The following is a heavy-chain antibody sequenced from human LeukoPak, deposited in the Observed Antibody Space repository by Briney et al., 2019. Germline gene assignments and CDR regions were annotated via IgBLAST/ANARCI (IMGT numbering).Heavy chain of an antibody. CDR2: ISAYNGNT. D-gene: IGHD6-13*01. V-gene: IGHV1-18*01. CDR1: GGTFSSYA. Sequence: ASVKVSCKASGGTFSSYAISWVRQAPGQGLEWMGWISAYNGNTNYAQKLQGRVTMTTDTSTSTAYMELRSLRSDDTAVYYCARMYSSSYYYYYMDVWGNGTTVTVSS. CDR3: ARMYSSSYYYYYMDV. J-gene: IGHJ6*03.